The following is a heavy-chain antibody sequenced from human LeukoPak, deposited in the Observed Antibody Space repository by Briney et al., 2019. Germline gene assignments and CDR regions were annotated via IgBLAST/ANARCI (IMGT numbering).Heavy chain of an antibody. CDR1: GFTFSSYG. V-gene: IGHV3-30*18. J-gene: IGHJ5*02. CDR3: ANSTAMYL. D-gene: IGHD5-18*01. Sequence: QSGGSLRLSCAASGFTFSSYGMHWVRQAPGKGLEWVAVISYDGSNKYYADSVKGRFTISRDNSENTLYLQMNSLRAEDTAVYYCANSTAMYLWGQGTLVTVSS. CDR2: ISYDGSNK.